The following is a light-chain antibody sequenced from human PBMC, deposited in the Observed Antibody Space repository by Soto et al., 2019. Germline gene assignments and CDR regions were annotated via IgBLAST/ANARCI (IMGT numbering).Light chain of an antibody. CDR2: KAS. CDR3: QQYNSPPWT. J-gene: IGKJ1*01. Sequence: DIPMTQSPSTLSASVGDRVTITCRASQSISSWLAWYQQKPGKAPNLLIYKASSLESGVPSRFSGSGSGTEFTLTISSLQPDDFATYYCQQYNSPPWTFGQGTKVEIK. V-gene: IGKV1-5*03. CDR1: QSISSW.